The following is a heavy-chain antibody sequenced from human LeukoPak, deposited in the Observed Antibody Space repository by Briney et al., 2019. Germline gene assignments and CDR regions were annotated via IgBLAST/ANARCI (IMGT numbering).Heavy chain of an antibody. CDR1: EYTFTSYS. J-gene: IGHJ4*02. CDR2: INTKTGNP. CDR3: AQDTSTDVFNY. Sequence: ASVKVSCKASEYTFTSYSMNWVRQAPGQGLEWTGWINTKTGNPAYAQGFTGRFVFSLDTSVSTAYLQISSLKVEDTAVYYCAQDTSTDVFNYWGQGTLVTVSS. V-gene: IGHV7-4-1*02. D-gene: IGHD5-18*01.